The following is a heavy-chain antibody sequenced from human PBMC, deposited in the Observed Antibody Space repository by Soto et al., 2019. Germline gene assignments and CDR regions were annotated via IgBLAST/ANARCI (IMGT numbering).Heavy chain of an antibody. D-gene: IGHD1-26*01. CDR1: GSNLSEFS. V-gene: IGHV1-24*01. CDR2: YVPEDGKT. Sequence: QVQLEQSGAEVKKPGASVRVSCKISGSNLSEFSMHWVRQAPGKGLEWMGGYVPEDGKTIYAPKFQDRVIMTEDTSTDTAYMELSSLRSEDTAVYFCATGVGWGFIYSLQYWGQGTPVTVSS. CDR3: ATGVGWGFIYSLQY. J-gene: IGHJ4*02.